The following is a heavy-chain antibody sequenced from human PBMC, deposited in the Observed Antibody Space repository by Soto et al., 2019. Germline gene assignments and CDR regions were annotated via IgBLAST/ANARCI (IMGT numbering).Heavy chain of an antibody. CDR3: ARPPGYISDWYYFDL. V-gene: IGHV1-2*02. CDR2: ISPKSGGT. CDR1: GYTFISFS. Sequence: QVQLVQSGAQVKTPGASVKVSCKASGYTFISFSIHWLRQAPGQGFEWMGRISPKSGGTNYAQKFQGRVSMTWDTSLKTAYMELSSLMSEDTAVYFCARPPGYISDWYYFDLWGQGTQVTVSS. J-gene: IGHJ4*02. D-gene: IGHD3-9*01.